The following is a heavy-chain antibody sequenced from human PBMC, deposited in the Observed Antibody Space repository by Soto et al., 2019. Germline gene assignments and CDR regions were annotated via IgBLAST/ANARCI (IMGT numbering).Heavy chain of an antibody. CDR2: IIPIFGTA. Sequence: SVKVSCKASGGTFSSYAISWVRQAPGQGLEWMGGIIPIFGTASYAQKFQGRVTITADESTSTAYMELSSLRSEDTAVYYCARGRTWYSSGWGSCYYYGMDVWGQGTTVTVSS. J-gene: IGHJ6*02. CDR3: ARGRTWYSSGWGSCYYYGMDV. V-gene: IGHV1-69*13. CDR1: GGTFSSYA. D-gene: IGHD6-19*01.